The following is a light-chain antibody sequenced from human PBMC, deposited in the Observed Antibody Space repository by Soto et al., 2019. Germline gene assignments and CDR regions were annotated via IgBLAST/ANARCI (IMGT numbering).Light chain of an antibody. CDR1: RFNIGNNY. CDR3: GTWDSSLGVGLVV. V-gene: IGLV1-51*01. Sequence: QSVLTQPPSVSAAPGQKVTISCSGSRFNIGNNYVSWYQSLPGAAPKLLIYDNNKRPSGIPARFSGSKSGTSATLDITGLQTGDEAEYYCGTWDSSLGVGLVVFGGGTKLTVL. J-gene: IGLJ2*01. CDR2: DNN.